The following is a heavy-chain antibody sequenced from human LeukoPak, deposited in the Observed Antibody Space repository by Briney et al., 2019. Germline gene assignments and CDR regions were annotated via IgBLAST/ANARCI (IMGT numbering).Heavy chain of an antibody. CDR2: IIPIFGTA. CDR1: GGTFISYA. CDR3: ARGEWVRGVIAQDYYYYGMDV. D-gene: IGHD3-10*01. J-gene: IGHJ6*02. Sequence: GASVKVSCKASGGTFISYAISWVRQAPGQGLEWMGGIIPIFGTANYAQKFQGRVTITADESTSTAYMELSSLRSEDTAVYYCARGEWVRGVIAQDYYYYGMDVWGQGTTVTVSS. V-gene: IGHV1-69*13.